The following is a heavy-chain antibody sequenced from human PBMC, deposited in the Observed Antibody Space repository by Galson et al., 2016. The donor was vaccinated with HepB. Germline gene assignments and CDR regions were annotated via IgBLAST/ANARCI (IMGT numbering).Heavy chain of an antibody. CDR3: ARYLRSHGYYVMDV. Sequence: VSWIRQLPGKALEWLAVIDWNGNKFYSPSLTTRLTISKDTSKNQVVLTLTNMDPVDTATYFCARYLRSHGYYVMDVWGQGTTVTVSS. J-gene: IGHJ6*02. D-gene: IGHD4-17*01. CDR2: IDWNGNK. V-gene: IGHV2-70*01.